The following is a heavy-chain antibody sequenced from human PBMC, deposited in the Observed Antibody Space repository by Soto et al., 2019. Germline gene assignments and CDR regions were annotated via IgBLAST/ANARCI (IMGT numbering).Heavy chain of an antibody. D-gene: IGHD3-10*01. CDR3: VRVYYYGSGPPGGWFDP. V-gene: IGHV4-34*01. CDR1: GGSFSGYN. Sequence: SETLSLSCAVYGGSFSGYNWRWIRQPPGKGLEWIGEINHSGSTNYNPSLKSRVTISVDTSKNQFSLKLSSVTAADTAVYYCVRVYYYGSGPPGGWFDPWGQGTLVT. CDR2: INHSGST. J-gene: IGHJ5*02.